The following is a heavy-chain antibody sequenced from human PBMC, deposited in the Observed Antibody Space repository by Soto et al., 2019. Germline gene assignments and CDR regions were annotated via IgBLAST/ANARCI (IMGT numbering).Heavy chain of an antibody. Sequence: PSETLSLTCTVSGGSISSGDYYWSWIRHPPGKGLEWIGYIYYSGSTYYNPSLKSRVTISVDTSKNQFSLKLSSVTAADTAVYYCARDIVVVPAAIPLAGYYGMDVWGQGTTVTVSS. CDR2: IYYSGST. V-gene: IGHV4-30-4*01. J-gene: IGHJ6*02. D-gene: IGHD2-2*02. CDR1: GGSISSGDYY. CDR3: ARDIVVVPAAIPLAGYYGMDV.